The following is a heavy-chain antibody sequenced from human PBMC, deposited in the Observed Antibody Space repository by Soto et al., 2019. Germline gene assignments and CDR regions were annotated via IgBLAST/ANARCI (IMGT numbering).Heavy chain of an antibody. V-gene: IGHV3-33*01. D-gene: IGHD6-13*01. CDR1: GFTFSSYG. J-gene: IGHJ4*02. Sequence: QLQLVESGGGVVQPGRSLRLSCAASGFTFSSYGMHWVRQAPGKGLEWVAVIWHDGSHKYYADSVNGRFTISRDDCKNTLYLQMNSLRAEDTAVYYCARPNSGYSSRWYFDYWGQGTLVTVS. CDR2: IWHDGSHK. CDR3: ARPNSGYSSRWYFDY.